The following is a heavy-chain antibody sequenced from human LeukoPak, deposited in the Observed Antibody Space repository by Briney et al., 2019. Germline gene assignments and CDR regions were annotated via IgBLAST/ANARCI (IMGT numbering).Heavy chain of an antibody. CDR2: IIPIFGTA. D-gene: IGHD3-3*01. J-gene: IGHJ5*02. V-gene: IGHV1-69*01. Sequence: SVKVSCKASGGTFSSHAISWVRQAPGQGLEWMGVIIPIFGTANYAQKFQGRVTITADESTSTAYMELSSLRSEDTAVYYCARSPDDSWSGYENWFVPWGQGTLVTVSS. CDR1: GGTFSSHA. CDR3: ARSPDDSWSGYENWFVP.